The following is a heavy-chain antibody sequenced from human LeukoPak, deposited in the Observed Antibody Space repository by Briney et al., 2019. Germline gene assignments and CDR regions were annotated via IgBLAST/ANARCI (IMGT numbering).Heavy chain of an antibody. CDR3: ASSTYYDHVWGSYRSRYFDY. J-gene: IGHJ4*02. Sequence: SVKVSCKASGGTFSSYAISWVRQAPGQGLEWMGGIIPIFGTANYAQKFQGRVTITADKSTSTAYMELSSLRSEDTAVYYCASSTYYDHVWGSYRSRYFDYWGQGTLVTVSS. D-gene: IGHD3-16*02. CDR1: GGTFSSYA. CDR2: IIPIFGTA. V-gene: IGHV1-69*06.